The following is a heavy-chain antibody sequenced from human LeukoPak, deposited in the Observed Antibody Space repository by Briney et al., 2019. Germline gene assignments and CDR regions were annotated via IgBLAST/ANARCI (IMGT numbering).Heavy chain of an antibody. D-gene: IGHD3-10*01. V-gene: IGHV4-39*07. J-gene: IGHJ4*02. CDR3: ARTYYYGSGSNDY. CDR2: IYYSGST. CDR1: GGSISSSSYY. Sequence: SETLSLTCTVSGGSISSSSYYWGWIRQPPGKGLEWIGSIYYSGSTYYNPSLKSRVTISVDTSKNQFSLKLSSVTAADTAVYYCARTYYYGSGSNDYWGQGTLVTVSS.